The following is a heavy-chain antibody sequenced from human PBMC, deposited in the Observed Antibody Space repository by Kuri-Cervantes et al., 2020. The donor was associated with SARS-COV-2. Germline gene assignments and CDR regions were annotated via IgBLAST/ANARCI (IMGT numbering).Heavy chain of an antibody. V-gene: IGHV1-18*01. CDR3: ARDHHLYPDYGSGSYGYMDV. D-gene: IGHD3-10*01. CDR2: ISAYNGNT. CDR1: GYTFTSYG. J-gene: IGHJ6*03. Sequence: ASVKASCKASGYTFTSYGISWVRQAPGQGLEWMGWISAYNGNTNYAQKLQGRVTMTTDTSTSTAYMELRSLRSDDTAVYYCARDHHLYPDYGSGSYGYMDVWGKGTTVTVSS.